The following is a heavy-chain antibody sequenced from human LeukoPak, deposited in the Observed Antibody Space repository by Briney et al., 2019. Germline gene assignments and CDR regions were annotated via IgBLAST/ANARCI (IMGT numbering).Heavy chain of an antibody. CDR1: GFTFRTSA. V-gene: IGHV3-23*01. CDR2: VGTDSDT. CDR3: AKKTPGIHPFDS. J-gene: IGHJ4*02. D-gene: IGHD6-13*01. Sequence: PGGSLRLSCAASGFTFRTSAFSWVRQSRGRGLEWVSTVGTDSDTYYADSVKGRFTISRDNSKNTVYLQMTGLRADDTAVYYCAKKTPGIHPFDSWGQGTLVTVSP.